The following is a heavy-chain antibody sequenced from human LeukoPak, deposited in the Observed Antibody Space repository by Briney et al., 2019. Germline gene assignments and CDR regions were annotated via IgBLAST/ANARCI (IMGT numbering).Heavy chain of an antibody. CDR3: GRVPWDSRGWPYFDY. Sequence: SETLSLTCTVSGGSISSYYWSWIRQPAGQRLEWIGRIYSSGSTNYNPSLKSRVTMSVDTSKNQFSLKLSSVTAADTAVYYCGRVPWDSRGWPYFDYWGQGTLVTVSS. V-gene: IGHV4-4*07. CDR2: IYSSGST. J-gene: IGHJ4*02. D-gene: IGHD6-19*01. CDR1: GGSISSYY.